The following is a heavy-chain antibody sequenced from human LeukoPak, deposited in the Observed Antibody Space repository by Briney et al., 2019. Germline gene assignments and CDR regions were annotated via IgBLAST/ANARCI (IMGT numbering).Heavy chain of an antibody. CDR2: IIPILGIA. CDR3: ARDQKVGATPYFGMDV. V-gene: IGHV1-69*04. CDR1: GGTFSSYA. J-gene: IGHJ6*02. D-gene: IGHD1-26*01. Sequence: SVKVSCKASGGTFSSYAISWVRQAPGQGLEWMGRIIPILGIANYAQKFQGRVTIIADKFTGTAYMELSSLRSEDTAVYYCARDQKVGATPYFGMDVWGQGTTVTVSS.